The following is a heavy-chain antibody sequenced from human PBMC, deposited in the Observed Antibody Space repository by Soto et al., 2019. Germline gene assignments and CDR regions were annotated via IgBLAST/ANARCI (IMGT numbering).Heavy chain of an antibody. D-gene: IGHD2-15*01. CDR3: ASQLACGSCYSWFDP. CDR2: IYYSGST. Sequence: SETLSLTCTVSGGSISSSSYYWGWIRQPPGKGLEWIGSIYYSGSTYYNPSLKSRVTISVDTSKNQFPLKLSSVTAADTAVYYCASQLACGSCYSWFDPWGQGTLVTVSS. CDR1: GGSISSSSYY. V-gene: IGHV4-39*01. J-gene: IGHJ5*02.